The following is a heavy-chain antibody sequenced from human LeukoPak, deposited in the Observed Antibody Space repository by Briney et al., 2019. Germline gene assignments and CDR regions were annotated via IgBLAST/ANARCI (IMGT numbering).Heavy chain of an antibody. Sequence: GESLKISCQGFGYSFTSYWIGRVRQMPGKGMEWMGVIYPGDLRVRYNPSFQGQVTISVDKSINTAYLQWVSLRASDSAMYYCACRDLTSTWSFPWGQGTLVTVSS. V-gene: IGHV5-51*01. D-gene: IGHD6-13*01. CDR3: ACRDLTSTWSFP. CDR1: GYSFTSYW. J-gene: IGHJ5*02. CDR2: IYPGDLRV.